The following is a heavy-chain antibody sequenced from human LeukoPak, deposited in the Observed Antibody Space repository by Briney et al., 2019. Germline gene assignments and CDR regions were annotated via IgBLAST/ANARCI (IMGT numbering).Heavy chain of an antibody. Sequence: PSETLSLTCAVYGGSFSGYYWSWIRQPPGKGLEWIGEINHSGSTNYNPSLKSRVTISVDTSKNQFSLKLSSVTAADTAVYYCARGLASLFGFFAFDYWGQGTLVTVSS. J-gene: IGHJ4*02. CDR2: INHSGST. D-gene: IGHD2-21*01. CDR1: GGSFSGYY. V-gene: IGHV4-34*01. CDR3: ARGLASLFGFFAFDY.